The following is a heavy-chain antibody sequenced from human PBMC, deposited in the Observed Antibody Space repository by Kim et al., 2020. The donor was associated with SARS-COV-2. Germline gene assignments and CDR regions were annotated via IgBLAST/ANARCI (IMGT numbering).Heavy chain of an antibody. CDR2: ISGSGGST. J-gene: IGHJ6*02. CDR1: GFTFSSYA. V-gene: IGHV3-23*01. CDR3: AKVQRLRYFDWKHHGGMDV. Sequence: GGSLRLSCAASGFTFSSYAMSWVRQAPGKGLEWVSAISGSGGSTYYADSVKGRFTISRDNSKNTLYLQMNSLRAEDTAVYYCAKVQRLRYFDWKHHGGMDVWGQGTTVTVSS. D-gene: IGHD3-9*01.